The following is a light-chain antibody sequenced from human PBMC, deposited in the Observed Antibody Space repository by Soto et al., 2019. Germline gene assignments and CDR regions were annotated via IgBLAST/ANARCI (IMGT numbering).Light chain of an antibody. CDR2: DVS. CDR3: SSYTSSTRHV. J-gene: IGLJ1*01. V-gene: IGLV2-14*01. Sequence: QSVLTQPASVSGSPGQSITISCTGTSSDVGGYNYVSWYQQHPGKATKIMIYDVSNRPSGVSNRFSGSKSGNTASPTFSGLQAEDEADYYCSSYTSSTRHVFGTGTKVTVL. CDR1: SSDVGGYNY.